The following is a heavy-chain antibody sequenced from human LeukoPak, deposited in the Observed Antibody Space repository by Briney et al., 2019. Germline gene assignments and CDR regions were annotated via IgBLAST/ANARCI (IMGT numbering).Heavy chain of an antibody. CDR3: ARHRYYYRSGSYYGAPYYMDV. J-gene: IGHJ6*03. CDR2: IYYSGST. V-gene: IGHV4-39*01. D-gene: IGHD3-10*01. Sequence: SETLSLTCAVSGGSISSNSYYWGWIRQPPGKGLEWIGSIYYSGSTYYNPSLKSRVTISVDTSKNQFSLKLSSVTAADTAVYYCARHRYYYRSGSYYGAPYYMDVWGKGTTVTISS. CDR1: GGSISSNSYY.